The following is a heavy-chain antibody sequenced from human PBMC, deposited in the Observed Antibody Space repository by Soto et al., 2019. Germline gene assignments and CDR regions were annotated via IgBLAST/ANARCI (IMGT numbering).Heavy chain of an antibody. CDR1: GGTFSSYA. CDR3: ARDDFWSPNPSYGMDV. Sequence: QVQLVQSGAEVKKPGSSVKVSCKASGGTFSSYAISWVRQAPGQGLEWMGGIIPIFGTANYAQKFQGRVTITADEXTXXAYMELSSLRSEDTAVYYCARDDFWSPNPSYGMDVWGKGTTVTVSS. J-gene: IGHJ6*04. D-gene: IGHD3-3*01. CDR2: IIPIFGTA. V-gene: IGHV1-69*12.